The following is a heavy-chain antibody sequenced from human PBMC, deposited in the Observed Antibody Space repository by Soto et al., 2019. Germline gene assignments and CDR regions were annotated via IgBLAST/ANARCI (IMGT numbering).Heavy chain of an antibody. CDR1: SGSINNHY. Sequence: PXXTLSLTCTVSSGSINNHYWSWIRQPPGKGMESXGYIYXRGTTNHNHSXXGRITTSXXKSKTQLSMNLTSMTAADTATYYCARATWYCEYWGQETLVTVSS. V-gene: IGHV4-59*11. J-gene: IGHJ4*02. CDR2: IYXRGTT. D-gene: IGHD1-26*01. CDR3: ARATWYCEY.